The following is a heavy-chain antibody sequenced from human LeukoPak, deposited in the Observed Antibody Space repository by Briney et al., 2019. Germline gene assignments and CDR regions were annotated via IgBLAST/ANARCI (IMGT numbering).Heavy chain of an antibody. J-gene: IGHJ6*02. CDR1: GYTSTSYY. CDR3: ARDQTGYYGMDV. CDR2: INPSGGST. Sequence: GASVKVSCKASGYTSTSYYMHWVRQAPGQGLEWMGIINPSGGSTSYAQKFQGRVTMTRDTSTSTVYMELSSLRSEDTAVYYCARDQTGYYGMDVWGQGTTVTVSS. D-gene: IGHD3-10*01. V-gene: IGHV1-46*01.